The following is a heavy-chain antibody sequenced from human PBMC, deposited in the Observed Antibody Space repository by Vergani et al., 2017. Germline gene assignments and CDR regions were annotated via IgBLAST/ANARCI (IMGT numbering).Heavy chain of an antibody. J-gene: IGHJ6*03. CDR3: AGSGYYYYMDV. CDR1: GGSISSGGYY. D-gene: IGHD3-10*01. V-gene: IGHV4-61*08. Sequence: QVQLQQWGAGLLKPSQTLSLTCTVSGGSISSGGYYWSWIRQHPGKGLEWIGYIYYSGSTNYNPSLKSRVTISVDTSKNQFSLKLSSVTAADTAVYYCAGSGYYYYMDVWGKGTTVTVSS. CDR2: IYYSGST.